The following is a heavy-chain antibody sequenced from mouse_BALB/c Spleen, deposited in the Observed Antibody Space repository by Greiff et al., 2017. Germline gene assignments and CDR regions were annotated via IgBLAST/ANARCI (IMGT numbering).Heavy chain of an antibody. J-gene: IGHJ4*01. CDR1: GFSLTSYG. D-gene: IGHD1-1*01. CDR2: IWSDGST. V-gene: IGHV2-6-2*01. Sequence: VQLQQSGPDLVAPSQSLSITCTVSGFSLTSYGVHWVRQPPGKGLEWLVVIWSDGSTTYNSALKSRLSISKDNSKSQVFLKMNSLQTDDTAMYYCARHYYGSSGYAMDYWGQGTSVTVSS. CDR3: ARHYYGSSGYAMDY.